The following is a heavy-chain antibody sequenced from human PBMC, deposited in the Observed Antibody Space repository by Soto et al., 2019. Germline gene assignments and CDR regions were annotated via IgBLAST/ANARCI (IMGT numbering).Heavy chain of an antibody. J-gene: IGHJ4*02. CDR1: GFTVSSYA. CDR3: AKGYSGYVELDY. CDR2: ISGSGGST. V-gene: IGHV3-23*01. D-gene: IGHD5-12*01. Sequence: PGGSLRLSYAASGFTVSSYAMSWVRQAPGKGLEWVSAISGSGGSTYYADSVKGRFTISRDNSKNTLYLQMNSLRAEDTAVYYCAKGYSGYVELDYWGQGTLVTVSS.